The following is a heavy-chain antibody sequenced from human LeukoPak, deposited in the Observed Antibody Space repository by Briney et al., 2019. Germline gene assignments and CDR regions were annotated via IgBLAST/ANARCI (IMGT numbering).Heavy chain of an antibody. CDR2: FDPEDGET. J-gene: IGHJ4*02. Sequence: ASVKVSCKVSGYTLTELSMHWVRQAPGKGLEWMGGFDPEDGETIYAQKFQGRVTMTEDTSTDTAYMELSSLRSEDTAVYYCAKNNDFLTGYASWGQGTLVTVSS. CDR3: AKNNDFLTGYAS. V-gene: IGHV1-24*01. CDR1: GYTLTELS. D-gene: IGHD3-9*01.